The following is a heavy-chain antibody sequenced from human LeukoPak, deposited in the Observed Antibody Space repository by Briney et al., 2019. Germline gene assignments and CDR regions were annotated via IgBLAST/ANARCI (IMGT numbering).Heavy chain of an antibody. CDR1: GDSISSYY. CDR3: ARGGWAYFDY. CDR2: IYTSGTT. V-gene: IGHV4-4*07. Sequence: SETLSLTCTVSGDSISSYYWNWIRQPAGKGLEWIGRIYTSGTTNYNPSLKSRVTMSVDTSKNQFSLKLSSVTAADTAVYYCARGGWAYFDYWGQGTLVTVSS. D-gene: IGHD3-16*01. J-gene: IGHJ4*02.